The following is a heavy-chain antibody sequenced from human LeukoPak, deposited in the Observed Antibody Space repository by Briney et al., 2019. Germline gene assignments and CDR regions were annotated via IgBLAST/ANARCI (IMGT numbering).Heavy chain of an antibody. CDR2: ITHSGGDT. Sequence: GGSLRLSCAASGFTFSSYAMSWVRQAPGKGLEWFSAITHSGGDTYHADSVKGRFTISRDNSKNTLYLQMDSLRVEDTAPYFCAKGSSSSRPYYFDYWGQGTLVTVSS. V-gene: IGHV3-23*01. CDR3: AKGSSSSRPYYFDY. D-gene: IGHD6-6*01. J-gene: IGHJ4*02. CDR1: GFTFSSYA.